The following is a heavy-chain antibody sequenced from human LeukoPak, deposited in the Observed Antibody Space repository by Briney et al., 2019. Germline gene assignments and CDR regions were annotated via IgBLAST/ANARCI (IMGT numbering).Heavy chain of an antibody. CDR2: ISGSGSTI. Sequence: PGGSLRLSCAGSGFTFGTYAMTWVRQAPGKGLEWVSQISGSGSTIHYAESVKGRFTISRDNAKNSLYLEMHSLRAEDTAVYYCARDLPWFDSWGQGTLVTVSS. J-gene: IGHJ5*01. CDR3: ARDLPWFDS. CDR1: GFTFGTYA. V-gene: IGHV3-48*03.